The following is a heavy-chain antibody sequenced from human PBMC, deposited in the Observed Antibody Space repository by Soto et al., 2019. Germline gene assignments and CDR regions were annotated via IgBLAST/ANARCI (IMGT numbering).Heavy chain of an antibody. V-gene: IGHV5-51*01. CDR2: IYPGDSDT. CDR3: ASHAYGSGNQPPDY. J-gene: IGHJ4*02. D-gene: IGHD3-10*01. Sequence: LKISCKGSWYSFTSYSIGWVRQMPGKGLEWMGIIYPGDSDTRYSPSFQGQVTISADKSISTAYLQWSSLKASDTAMYYRASHAYGSGNQPPDYWGQGTLVTASS. CDR1: WYSFTSYS.